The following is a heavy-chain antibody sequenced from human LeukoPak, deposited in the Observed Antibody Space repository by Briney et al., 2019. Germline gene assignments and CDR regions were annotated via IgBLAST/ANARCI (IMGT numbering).Heavy chain of an antibody. V-gene: IGHV1-8*01. D-gene: IGHD7-27*01. Sequence: ASVKVSCKASGYTFTSYDINWVRQATGQGLEWMGWMNPNSGNTGYAQKFQGGVTMTRNTSISTAYMELSSLRSEDTAVYYCARNPPRTGDFNSWGQGALVTVSS. CDR2: MNPNSGNT. CDR1: GYTFTSYD. CDR3: ARNPPRTGDFNS. J-gene: IGHJ4*02.